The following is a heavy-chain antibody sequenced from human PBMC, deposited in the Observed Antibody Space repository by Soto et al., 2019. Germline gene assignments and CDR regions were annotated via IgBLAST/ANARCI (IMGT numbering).Heavy chain of an antibody. Sequence: GSLRLSCEPSGFTVSSNYMSWVRQAPGKGLEWVSVIYSGGSTYYADSVKGRFTISRDNSKNTLYLQMNSLRAEDTAVYYCARDRIDYEDAFDIWGQGTMVTVSS. V-gene: IGHV3-66*01. J-gene: IGHJ3*02. CDR2: IYSGGST. CDR3: ARDRIDYEDAFDI. CDR1: GFTVSSNY. D-gene: IGHD4-17*01.